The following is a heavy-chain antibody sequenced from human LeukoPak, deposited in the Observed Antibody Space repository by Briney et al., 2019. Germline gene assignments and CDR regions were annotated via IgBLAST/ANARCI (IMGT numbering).Heavy chain of an antibody. D-gene: IGHD6-19*01. CDR1: GYSFTTHG. Sequence: ASVKVSCKASGYSFTTHGISWVRQAPGQGLEWMGWISSYSTYTTYAQKFQGRVTMTTDTSTSTGYLELRSLTSDDTAVYYCARGAYSSGWYGDYWGQGTLVTVSS. CDR2: ISSYSTYT. J-gene: IGHJ4*02. V-gene: IGHV1-18*01. CDR3: ARGAYSSGWYGDY.